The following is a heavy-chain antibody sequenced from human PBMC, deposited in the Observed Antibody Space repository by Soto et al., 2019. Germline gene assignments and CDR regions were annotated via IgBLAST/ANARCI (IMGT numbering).Heavy chain of an antibody. CDR2: IIPVFGTV. CDR1: GGTFSNYA. Sequence: QVRLVQSGAEVKKPGSSVKVSCKASGGTFSNYAITWQRLAPGQGLEWLGGIIPVFGTVNYAQKFQGRVTITADESTSTAYMELNRLRSEATAVYYCARDNPYTNSFGNWFDPWGQGTLVIVS. D-gene: IGHD6-13*01. CDR3: ARDNPYTNSFGNWFDP. V-gene: IGHV1-69*01. J-gene: IGHJ5*02.